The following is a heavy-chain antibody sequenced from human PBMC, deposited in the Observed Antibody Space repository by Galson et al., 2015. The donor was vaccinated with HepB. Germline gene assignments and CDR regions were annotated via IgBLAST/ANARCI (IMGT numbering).Heavy chain of an antibody. D-gene: IGHD6-19*01. CDR2: ISSSGRYI. CDR1: GFTFSSYS. J-gene: IGHJ4*02. V-gene: IGHV3-21*01. CDR3: ARETGSGWYNY. Sequence: SLRLSCAASGFTFSSYSMNWVRQAPGKGLEWVSSISSSGRYIYYADSVKGRFTISRDNAKNSLYLQMNSLRAEDTAVYYCARETGSGWYNYWGQGTLVTVSS.